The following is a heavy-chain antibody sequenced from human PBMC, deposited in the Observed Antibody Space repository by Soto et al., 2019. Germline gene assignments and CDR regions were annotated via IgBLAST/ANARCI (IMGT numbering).Heavy chain of an antibody. V-gene: IGHV1-3*01. CDR1: GYTFTSYA. J-gene: IGHJ6*03. D-gene: IGHD4-4*01. CDR3: AREVGYSNYYYYYYYMDV. CDR2: INAGNGNT. Sequence: ASVKVSCKASGYTFTSYAVRWVRQAPGQRLEWMGWINAGNGNTKYSQKFQGRVTITRDTSASTAYMELSSLRSEDTAVYYCAREVGYSNYYYYYYYMDVWGKGTTVTVSS.